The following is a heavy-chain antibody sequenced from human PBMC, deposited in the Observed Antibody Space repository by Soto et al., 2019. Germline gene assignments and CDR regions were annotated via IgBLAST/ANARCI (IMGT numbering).Heavy chain of an antibody. V-gene: IGHV4-34*01. Sequence: QVQLQQWGAGLLKPSETLSLTCAVYGGSFSGYYWSWIRQPPGKGLEWIGEINHSGSTNYNPSLKSRVTISVDTSKNQFSLKLGSVTAADTAVYYCARGSPQWLVHLGAWFDPWGQGTLVTVSS. CDR3: ARGSPQWLVHLGAWFDP. CDR1: GGSFSGYY. D-gene: IGHD6-19*01. CDR2: INHSGST. J-gene: IGHJ5*02.